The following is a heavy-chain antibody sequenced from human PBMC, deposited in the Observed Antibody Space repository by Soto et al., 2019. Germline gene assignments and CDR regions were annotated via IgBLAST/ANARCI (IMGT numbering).Heavy chain of an antibody. CDR3: ARGGGVYYFDY. Sequence: QVQLQESGPGLVKPSETLSLTCTVSGGSISSYYWCWIRQPPGKGLEWIGSIYYSGITDYNPSLKSRVPISADTSTRQFSLQLSSVTAAGTAVYYCARGGGVYYFDYWGQGTLVTVSP. J-gene: IGHJ4*02. CDR1: GGSISSYY. D-gene: IGHD2-8*02. CDR2: IYYSGIT. V-gene: IGHV4-59*01.